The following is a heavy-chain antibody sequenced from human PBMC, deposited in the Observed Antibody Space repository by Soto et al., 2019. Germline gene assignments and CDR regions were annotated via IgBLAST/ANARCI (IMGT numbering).Heavy chain of an antibody. CDR2: IWYDGSNK. CDR3: ARDSGITGTSDAFDI. CDR1: GFTFSSYG. J-gene: IGHJ3*02. V-gene: IGHV3-33*01. Sequence: QVQLVESGGGVVQPGRSLRLSCAASGFTFSSYGMHWVRQAPGKGLEWVAVIWYDGSNKYYADSVKGRFTISRDNSKNTLYLQMNRLRAEDTAVYYCARDSGITGTSDAFDIWGQGTMVTVSS. D-gene: IGHD1-20*01.